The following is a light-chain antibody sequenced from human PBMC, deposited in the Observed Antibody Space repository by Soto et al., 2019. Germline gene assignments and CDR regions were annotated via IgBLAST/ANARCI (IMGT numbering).Light chain of an antibody. Sequence: EIILTQSPASLSVSPGERATLSCRASQSVNNNLAWYQQKPGQAPRLLIYGASTRATGIPGRFRGSGSGTEFTITITSLQSEDFAVDFCQQYNNLPPATFGQGTKLEIK. CDR3: QQYNNLPPAT. J-gene: IGKJ2*01. CDR2: GAS. CDR1: QSVNNN. V-gene: IGKV3-15*01.